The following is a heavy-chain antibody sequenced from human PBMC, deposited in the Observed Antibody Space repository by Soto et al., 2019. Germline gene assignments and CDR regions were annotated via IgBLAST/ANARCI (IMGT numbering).Heavy chain of an antibody. CDR1: GGSISSYY. J-gene: IGHJ4*02. V-gene: IGHV4-59*01. Sequence: SETLSLTCTVSGGSISSYYWSWIRQPPGKGLEWIGYIYYSGSTNYSPSLKSRVTISVDTSKNQFSLKLSSVTAADTAVYYCARTQYYYDSSGLYYWGQGTLVTVSS. D-gene: IGHD3-22*01. CDR2: IYYSGST. CDR3: ARTQYYYDSSGLYY.